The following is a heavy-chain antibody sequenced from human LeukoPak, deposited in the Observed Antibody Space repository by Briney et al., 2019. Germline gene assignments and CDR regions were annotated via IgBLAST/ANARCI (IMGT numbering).Heavy chain of an antibody. J-gene: IGHJ4*02. V-gene: IGHV4-34*01. CDR2: LTHSGRT. CDR3: ARRTPGYDC. D-gene: IGHD4-23*01. CDR1: GASFSDYN. Sequence: PSETLSLTCTVYGASFSDYNRTWIRQAPGKGLEWIGELTHSGRTNYNPSLESRVTISVDTSDNQFSLKLTSVTVADTTVYYCARRTPGYDCWGQGTLVTVSS.